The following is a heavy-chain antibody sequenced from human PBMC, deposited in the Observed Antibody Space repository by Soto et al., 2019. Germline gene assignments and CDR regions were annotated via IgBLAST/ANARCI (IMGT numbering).Heavy chain of an antibody. V-gene: IGHV1-69*13. Sequence: SVKVSCKASGGTFSHYAINWVRQAPGQRLEWMGGFIPIFDKTDYAQKFQGRVAITADESTNTAYLDLSNLRSGDSAIYYCVSGFNYYGSGRYNDFWGQGTPVPVYS. J-gene: IGHJ4*02. CDR3: VSGFNYYGSGRYNDF. CDR1: GGTFSHYA. D-gene: IGHD3-10*01. CDR2: FIPIFDKT.